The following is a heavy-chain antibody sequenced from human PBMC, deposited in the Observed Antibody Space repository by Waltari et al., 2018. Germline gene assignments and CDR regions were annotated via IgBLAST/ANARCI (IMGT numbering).Heavy chain of an antibody. J-gene: IGHJ6*02. Sequence: EVLLVESGGGLVQPGGSLRLSCPASGFTFSGYEINWVRQAPGKGLEWVSYISSSGNTIYYAYSVKARFTTSRDNAKNSLYLQMNSLRVDDTAVYYCARRPYYYHGMDVWGQGTTVTVSS. CDR1: GFTFSGYE. CDR2: ISSSGNTI. CDR3: ARRPYYYHGMDV. V-gene: IGHV3-48*03.